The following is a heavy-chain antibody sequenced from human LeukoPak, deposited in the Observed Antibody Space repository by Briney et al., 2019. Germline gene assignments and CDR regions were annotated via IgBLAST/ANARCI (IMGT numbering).Heavy chain of an antibody. CDR1: GGSISSGGYY. V-gene: IGHV4-31*03. J-gene: IGHJ4*02. D-gene: IGHD3-3*01. CDR2: IYYSGST. CDR3: AREPESGYTIDY. Sequence: SETLSLTCTVSGGSISSGGYYWSWIRQHPGKGLEWIGYIYYSGSTYYNPSLKSRVIISVDTSKNQFSLKLSSVTAADTAVYYCAREPESGYTIDYWGQGTLVTVSS.